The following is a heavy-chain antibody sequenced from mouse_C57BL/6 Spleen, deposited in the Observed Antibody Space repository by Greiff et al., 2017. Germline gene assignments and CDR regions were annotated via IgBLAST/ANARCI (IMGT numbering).Heavy chain of an antibody. D-gene: IGHD2-3*01. Sequence: VQLQQSGPELVKPGASVKISCKASGYTFTDYYMNWVKQSHGKSLEWIGDINPNNGGTSYNQKFKGKATLTVDKSSSTAYMELRSLTSEDSAVYYCARESIYDGYYGDYWGQGTTLTVSS. V-gene: IGHV1-26*01. CDR3: ARESIYDGYYGDY. CDR1: GYTFTDYY. J-gene: IGHJ2*01. CDR2: INPNNGGT.